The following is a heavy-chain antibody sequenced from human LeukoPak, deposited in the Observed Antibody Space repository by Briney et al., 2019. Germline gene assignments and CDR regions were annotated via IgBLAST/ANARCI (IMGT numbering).Heavy chain of an antibody. CDR2: ISSSGSTI. CDR1: GFTVSSNY. J-gene: IGHJ4*02. Sequence: GGSLRLSCAASGFTVSSNYMSWVRQAPGKGLEWVSYISSSGSTIYYADSVKGRFTISRDNAKNSLYLQMNSLRAEDTAVYYCARDYYDSSGYSFFDYWGQGTLVTVSS. CDR3: ARDYYDSSGYSFFDY. D-gene: IGHD3-22*01. V-gene: IGHV3-11*01.